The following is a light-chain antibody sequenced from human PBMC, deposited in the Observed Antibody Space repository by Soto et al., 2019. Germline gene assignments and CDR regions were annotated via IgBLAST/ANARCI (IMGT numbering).Light chain of an antibody. Sequence: DIQMTQSPSSVSASVGDRVTITFRASQGINKWLAWYQHKPGTAPKLLIYSASSLQSGVPSRFSGSGSGTDFTLTISSLQPEDFATYYCQQANTFALTFGGGTKVDI. V-gene: IGKV1-12*01. J-gene: IGKJ4*01. CDR1: QGINKW. CDR2: SAS. CDR3: QQANTFALT.